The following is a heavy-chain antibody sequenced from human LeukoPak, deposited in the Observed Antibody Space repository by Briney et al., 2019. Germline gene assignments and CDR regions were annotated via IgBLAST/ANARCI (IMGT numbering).Heavy chain of an antibody. CDR3: ARVTSSSSLDY. CDR2: IYYSGST. CDR1: GGSISSYY. J-gene: IGHJ4*02. Sequence: SETLSLTCTVSGGSISSYYWSWIRQPPGKGLEWIGYIYYSGSTNYNPSLKSRVTISVDTSKNQFSLRLSSVTAADTAVYYCARVTSSSSLDYWGQGTLVTVSS. D-gene: IGHD6-6*01. V-gene: IGHV4-59*01.